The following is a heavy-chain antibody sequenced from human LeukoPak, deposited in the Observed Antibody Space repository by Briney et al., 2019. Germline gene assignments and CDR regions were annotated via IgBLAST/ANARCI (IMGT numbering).Heavy chain of an antibody. V-gene: IGHV3-30*04. CDR1: GFTFSSYA. CDR2: ISYDGSNK. J-gene: IGHJ3*02. CDR3: ARPSQMATIFGDAFDI. D-gene: IGHD5-24*01. Sequence: AGGSLRLSCAASGFTFSSYAMHWVRQAPGKGLEWVAVISYDGSNKYYADSVKGRFTISRDNSKNTLCLQMNSLRAEDTAVYYCARPSQMATIFGDAFDIWGQGTMVTVSS.